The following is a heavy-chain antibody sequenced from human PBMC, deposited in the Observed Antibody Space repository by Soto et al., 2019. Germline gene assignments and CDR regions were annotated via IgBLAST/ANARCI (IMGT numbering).Heavy chain of an antibody. CDR2: KYYTGST. J-gene: IGHJ4*02. V-gene: IGHV4-31*03. Sequence: QVQLQESGPGLVKPSQTLSLTCTVSGGSISSGGYYWTWIRQHPGKGLEWIGYKYYTGSTYYNPSXEXXVTISIDTSKNPYSLGLSSVTAADTAVYYCAIGGQWLYFGSWGQGTLVTVSS. CDR3: AIGGQWLYFGS. D-gene: IGHD6-19*01. CDR1: GGSISSGGYY.